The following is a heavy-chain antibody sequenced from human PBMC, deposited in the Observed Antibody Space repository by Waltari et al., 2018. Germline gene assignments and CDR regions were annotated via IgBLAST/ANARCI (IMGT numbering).Heavy chain of an antibody. Sequence: QITLKESGPALVKPTQTLTLTCSLSGLHLSNSGVGVGWIRQPPGKTLEWLALIYWNDEKGSRPSWKTRLNIIRDTSKNEVVLTMTNMDPVDTGTYFCAFTRTLYIGSGPPCADTWGQGVLAIVSA. J-gene: IGHJ5*02. CDR3: AFTRTLYIGSGPPCADT. CDR2: IYWNDEK. V-gene: IGHV2-5*01. CDR1: GLHLSNSGVG. D-gene: IGHD2-15*01.